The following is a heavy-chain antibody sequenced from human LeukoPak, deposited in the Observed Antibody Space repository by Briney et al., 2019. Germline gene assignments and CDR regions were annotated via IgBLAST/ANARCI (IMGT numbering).Heavy chain of an antibody. D-gene: IGHD3-10*01. J-gene: IGHJ4*02. V-gene: IGHV3-23*01. CDR2: ISGSGGST. CDR3: AKDLITYYYGSGSPLYFDY. CDR1: GFTFSSYA. Sequence: HPGGSLRLSCAASGFTFSSYAMSWVRQAPGKGLEWVSAISGSGGSTYYADSVKGRFTISRDNSKNTLYLQMNSLRAEDTAVYYCAKDLITYYYGSGSPLYFDYWGQGTLVTVSS.